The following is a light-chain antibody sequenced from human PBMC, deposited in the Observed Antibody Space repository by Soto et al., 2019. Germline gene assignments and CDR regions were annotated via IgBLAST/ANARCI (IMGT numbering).Light chain of an antibody. V-gene: IGLV1-40*01. CDR3: QSYDTSLSGSV. Sequence: QSVLTQPPSVSGAPGQRVTISCTGSSSNVGADYDVYWYKQPPGMAPQLIIYGTSDRPSGVPDRFSGSKSGISASLAISGLQAEDEASYFCQSYDTSLSGSVFGGGTKVTVL. CDR1: SSNVGADYD. CDR2: GTS. J-gene: IGLJ3*02.